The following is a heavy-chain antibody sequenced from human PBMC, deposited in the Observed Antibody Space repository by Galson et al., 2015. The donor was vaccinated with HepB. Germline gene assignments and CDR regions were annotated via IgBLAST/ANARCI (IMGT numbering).Heavy chain of an antibody. J-gene: IGHJ1*01. D-gene: IGHD6-13*01. CDR1: GFAFGTYA. V-gene: IGHV3-23*01. CDR2: ISNSGGST. CDR3: AQRGDSSSWFRDFQH. Sequence: PLRLSCAASGFAFGTYAMSWVGQAPGKGLEWVSAISNSGGSTFYADSVRGRFTISRDNSKNTMYLQMNSLRVEDTAVYYCAQRGDSSSWFRDFQHWGQGTLVTVSS.